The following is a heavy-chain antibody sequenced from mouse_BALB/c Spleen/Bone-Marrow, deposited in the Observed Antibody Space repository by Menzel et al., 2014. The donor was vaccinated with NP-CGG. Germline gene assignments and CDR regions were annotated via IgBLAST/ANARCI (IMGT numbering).Heavy chain of an antibody. Sequence: EVQLQQSGPGLVKPSQSLSLTCTVTGYSITSDYAWNWIRQFPGNKLEWMGYISYSGITSYNPSLKSPISITRDTSKNKFFLQLNSVTTENTATYYCARRYYAMDYWGQGTSVTVSS. CDR1: GYSITSDYA. CDR2: ISYSGIT. CDR3: ARRYYAMDY. J-gene: IGHJ4*01. V-gene: IGHV3-2*02.